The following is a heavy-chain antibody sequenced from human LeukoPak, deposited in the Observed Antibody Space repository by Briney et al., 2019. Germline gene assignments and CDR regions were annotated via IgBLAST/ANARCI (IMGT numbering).Heavy chain of an antibody. CDR3: ARFNWDDAFDI. Sequence: QTLSLTCAISGDSVYSNSAIWNWIRQSPSRGLEWLGRTYYRSNWYNDYAVSVRSRITINPDTSKDQFSLQLNSVTPEDTAVYYCARFNWDDAFDIWGQGTVVTVSS. D-gene: IGHD7-27*01. CDR2: TYYRSNWYN. V-gene: IGHV6-1*01. J-gene: IGHJ3*02. CDR1: GDSVYSNSAI.